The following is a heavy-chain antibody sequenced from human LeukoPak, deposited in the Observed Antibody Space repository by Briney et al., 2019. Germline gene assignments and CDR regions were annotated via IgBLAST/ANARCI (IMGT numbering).Heavy chain of an antibody. CDR1: GFTFSNHG. D-gene: IGHD3-22*01. Sequence: GGSLRLSCAASGFTFSNHGMNWVRQAPGKGLEWVSGISPSGDITYYADSVKGRFTISRDNSKNTLYLEVISLTAEDSAVYYCASAYYHYYFDYWGQGTLVTVSS. V-gene: IGHV3-23*01. J-gene: IGHJ4*02. CDR2: ISPSGDIT. CDR3: ASAYYHYYFDY.